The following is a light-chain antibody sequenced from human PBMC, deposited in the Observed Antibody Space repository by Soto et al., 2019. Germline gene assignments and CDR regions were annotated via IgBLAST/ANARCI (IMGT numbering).Light chain of an antibody. CDR1: RSLLKANGYTY. Sequence: DIVMTQSPLSLTVTPGEPSSISCISSRSLLKANGYTYFHWFLQKPGQSPQLLIYLGYNRAPGVPDRLSGTGSGTDFTLKISRVEAEDVGVYYCMQTLESRTFGQGTKVDIK. V-gene: IGKV2-28*01. J-gene: IGKJ1*01. CDR2: LGY. CDR3: MQTLESRT.